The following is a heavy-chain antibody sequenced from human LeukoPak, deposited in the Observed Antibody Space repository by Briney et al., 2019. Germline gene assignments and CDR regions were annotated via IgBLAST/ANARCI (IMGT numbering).Heavy chain of an antibody. CDR3: ARVPSDSSSWYVEDY. CDR2: INPSGGST. J-gene: IGHJ4*02. Sequence: ASVTVSCKASGYTFTSYYMHWVRQAPGQGLEWMGIINPSGGSTSYAQKFQGRVTMTRDTSTSTVYMELSSLRSEDTAVYYCARVPSDSSSWYVEDYWGQGTLVTVSS. D-gene: IGHD6-13*01. V-gene: IGHV1-46*01. CDR1: GYTFTSYY.